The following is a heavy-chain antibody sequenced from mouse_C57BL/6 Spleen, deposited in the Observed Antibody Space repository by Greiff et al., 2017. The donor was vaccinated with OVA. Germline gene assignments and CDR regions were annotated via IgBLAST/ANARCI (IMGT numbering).Heavy chain of an antibody. CDR3: ARGEAYGYGATDYAMDY. Sequence: VQLQQSGAELARPGASVKLSCKASGYTFTSYGISWVKQRTGQGLEWIGEIYPRSGNTYYNEKFKGKATLTADKSSSTAYMELRSLTSEDCAVYFCARGEAYGYGATDYAMDYWGQGTSVTVSS. J-gene: IGHJ4*01. D-gene: IGHD2-2*01. CDR2: IYPRSGNT. CDR1: GYTFTSYG. V-gene: IGHV1-81*01.